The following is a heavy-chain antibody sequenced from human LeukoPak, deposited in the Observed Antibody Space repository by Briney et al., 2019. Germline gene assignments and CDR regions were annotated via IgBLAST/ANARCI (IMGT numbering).Heavy chain of an antibody. CDR3: AKDRRAGSY. V-gene: IGHV3-30*18. CDR2: ISYDGSNK. CDR1: GFTFSSYG. J-gene: IGHJ4*02. D-gene: IGHD3-10*01. Sequence: PGGSLRLSCAASGFTFSSYGMSWVRQAPGKGLEWVAVISYDGSNKYYADSVKGRFTISRDNSKNTLYLQMNSLRAEDTAVYYCAKDRRAGSYWGQGTLVTVSS.